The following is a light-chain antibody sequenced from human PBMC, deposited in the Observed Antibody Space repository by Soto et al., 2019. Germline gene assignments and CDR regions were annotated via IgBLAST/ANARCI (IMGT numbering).Light chain of an antibody. J-gene: IGLJ3*02. CDR2: EVN. CDR1: SSDIGGYNS. CDR3: SSSAGTNSFVL. V-gene: IGLV2-8*01. Sequence: QSALTQPPSASGSPGQSVTISCTGTSSDIGGYNSVSWYQQHPGKAPKLMIYEVNKRPLGVPERFSGSKSGNTASLTVSGLQADDEADYYCSSSAGTNSFVLFRGGTKLTVL.